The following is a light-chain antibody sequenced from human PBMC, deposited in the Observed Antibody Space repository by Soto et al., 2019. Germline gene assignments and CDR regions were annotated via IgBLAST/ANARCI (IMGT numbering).Light chain of an antibody. CDR2: DAS. Sequence: DIQMTQSPSTLYASVGDRVTITCRASQSISSWLAWYQQKPGKAPKLLIYDASSLESGVPSRFSGSGSGTEFTLTISSLQPDDFATYYCQQYKSYSPSTFGQGTKVEIK. V-gene: IGKV1-5*01. CDR1: QSISSW. J-gene: IGKJ1*01. CDR3: QQYKSYSPST.